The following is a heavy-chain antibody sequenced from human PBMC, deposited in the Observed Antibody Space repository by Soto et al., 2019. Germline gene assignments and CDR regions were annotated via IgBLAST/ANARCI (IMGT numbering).Heavy chain of an antibody. J-gene: IGHJ4*02. CDR2: IWYDGSNK. D-gene: IGHD6-13*01. V-gene: IGHV3-33*01. CDR1: GFTFSSYG. CDR3: ARVEVRYSSNWGLGY. Sequence: PGGSLRLSCAASGFTFSSYGMHWVRQAPGKGLEWVAVIWYDGSNKYYADSVKGRFTISRDNSKNTLYLQMNSLRAEDTAVYYCARVEVRYSSNWGLGYWGQGTLVTVSS.